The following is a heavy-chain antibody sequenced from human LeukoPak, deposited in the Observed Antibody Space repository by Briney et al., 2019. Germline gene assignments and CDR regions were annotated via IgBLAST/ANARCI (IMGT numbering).Heavy chain of an antibody. Sequence: ASVKVSCKTSGYTFSSYEINWVRQATGRGLEWVVWINPKTGKTAYARNLQGRVTITRDTSISTAYMDLSGLRSEDTAVYYCARIRPVTTGLKGYYFDYWGQGTLVTVSS. V-gene: IGHV1-8*01. CDR3: ARIRPVTTGLKGYYFDY. CDR2: INPKTGKT. J-gene: IGHJ4*02. CDR1: GYTFSSYE. D-gene: IGHD1-1*01.